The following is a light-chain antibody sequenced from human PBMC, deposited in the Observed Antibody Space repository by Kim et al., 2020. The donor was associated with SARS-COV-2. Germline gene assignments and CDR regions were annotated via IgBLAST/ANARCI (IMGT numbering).Light chain of an antibody. Sequence: DIQMTQSPSSLSASVGDRVTITCRASQSISSYLHWYQQRPGKAPKLLIYAASTLQSGVPSRCSGSGSGTDFTLTFTSLQPEDFATYYCQQSYSSPLTFGGGTKVDIK. CDR3: QQSYSSPLT. V-gene: IGKV1-39*01. CDR2: AAS. CDR1: QSISSY. J-gene: IGKJ4*01.